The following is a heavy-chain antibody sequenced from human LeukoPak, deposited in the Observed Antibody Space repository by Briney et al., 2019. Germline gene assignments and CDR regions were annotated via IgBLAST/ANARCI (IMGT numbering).Heavy chain of an antibody. CDR1: GFIFSTFG. J-gene: IGHJ5*01. Sequence: PGGSLRLSCVASGFIFSTFGMHWVRQAPGKGLEWVAVIPYDESNKYYADSVKGRFTISRENSKNRLYLQMNSLRAEDTAVYYCARAEGYGGELDSWGQGTLVTVSS. CDR3: ARAEGYGGELDS. D-gene: IGHD4-23*01. CDR2: IPYDESNK. V-gene: IGHV3-30*13.